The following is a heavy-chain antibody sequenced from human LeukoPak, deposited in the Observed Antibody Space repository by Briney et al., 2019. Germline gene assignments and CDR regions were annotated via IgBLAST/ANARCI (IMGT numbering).Heavy chain of an antibody. CDR3: ARGQIFSGYDFQKLPDS. J-gene: IGHJ4*02. CDR2: LYYTGNT. Sequence: PSETLSLTCTVSGGSISSYYWSWIRQAPGKGLEWIGHLYYTGNTNYNPSLKSRVTISLDTSNNQFSLKLSSVTAADAAVYYCARGQIFSGYDFQKLPDSWGQGTLVTVSS. CDR1: GGSISSYY. V-gene: IGHV4-59*01. D-gene: IGHD5-12*01.